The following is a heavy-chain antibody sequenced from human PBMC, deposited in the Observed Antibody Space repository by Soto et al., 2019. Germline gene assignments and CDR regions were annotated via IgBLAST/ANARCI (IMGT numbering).Heavy chain of an antibody. CDR1: GFTFSSYG. CDR3: AKEVGYSYGMGLDY. D-gene: IGHD5-18*01. Sequence: GGSLRLSCAASGFTFSSYGMHWVRQAPGKGLEWVAVISYDGSNKYYADSVKGRFTIARDNSKNTLYLQRNSLRAEDTAVYYCAKEVGYSYGMGLDYWGQGTLVTVSS. J-gene: IGHJ4*02. CDR2: ISYDGSNK. V-gene: IGHV3-30*18.